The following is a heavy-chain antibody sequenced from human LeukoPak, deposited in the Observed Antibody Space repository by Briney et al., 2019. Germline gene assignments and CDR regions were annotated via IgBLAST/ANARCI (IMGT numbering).Heavy chain of an antibody. Sequence: ASVKVSCKASGYTLTNYYMHWVRQAPGQGLEWMGIITTSGGSTSYAQNFQGRVTMTRDTSTSTVYMELTSLGSYDTAVYYCARVRTIAAVGPDFDYWGQGTLVTVSS. D-gene: IGHD6-13*01. CDR3: ARVRTIAAVGPDFDY. V-gene: IGHV1-46*01. CDR2: ITTSGGST. J-gene: IGHJ4*02. CDR1: GYTLTNYY.